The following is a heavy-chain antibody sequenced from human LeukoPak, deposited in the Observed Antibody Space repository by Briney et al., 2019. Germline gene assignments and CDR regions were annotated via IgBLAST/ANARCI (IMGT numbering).Heavy chain of an antibody. J-gene: IGHJ4*02. V-gene: IGHV1-69*05. CDR1: GGTFSSYA. CDR3: ARDERTYCSSTSSYFPSS. D-gene: IGHD2-2*01. Sequence: SVKVSCKASGGTFSSYAMSWVRQAPGQGLEWMGGIIPSFGTAYYAQKFQGRVTISTDESTSTAYMQLSSLRSEDTAVYYCARDERTYCSSTSSYFPSSWGQGTLVTVSS. CDR2: IIPSFGTA.